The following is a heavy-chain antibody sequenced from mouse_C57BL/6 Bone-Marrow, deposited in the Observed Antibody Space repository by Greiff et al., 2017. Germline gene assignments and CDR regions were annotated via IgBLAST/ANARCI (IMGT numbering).Heavy chain of an antibody. Sequence: QVQLKQPGAELVKPGASVKLSCKASGYTFTNYWMHWVKQRPGQGLEWIGMMHPNGGSPDYNEKFKSEATLSVDKSSRAAGMELISLTSEDSAVYAGARSYCSDEYTMYYGGQGTSVTVSS. J-gene: IGHJ4*01. V-gene: IGHV1-64*01. CDR1: GYTFTNYW. D-gene: IGHD6-5*01. CDR3: ARSYCSDEYTMYY. CDR2: MHPNGGSP.